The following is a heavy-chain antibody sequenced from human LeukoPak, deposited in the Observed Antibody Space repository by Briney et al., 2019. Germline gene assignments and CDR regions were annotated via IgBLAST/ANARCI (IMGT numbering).Heavy chain of an antibody. Sequence: ASVKVSCQASGYIFTSYGISWVRQAAGQGLEWMGWISAYNGNTNYAQKLQGRVTMTTDTSTSTAYMELRSLRSEDTAVYYCATSGLDARWFDPWGQGTLVTVSS. V-gene: IGHV1-18*01. D-gene: IGHD3-10*01. CDR3: ATSGLDARWFDP. CDR2: ISAYNGNT. CDR1: GYIFTSYG. J-gene: IGHJ5*02.